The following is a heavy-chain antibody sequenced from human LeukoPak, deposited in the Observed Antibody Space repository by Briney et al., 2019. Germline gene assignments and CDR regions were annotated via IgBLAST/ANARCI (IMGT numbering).Heavy chain of an antibody. Sequence: GRSLRLSCAASGFTFSSYAMSWVRQAPGKGLEWVSTISGSGGSTYYADSVKGRFTISRDNSKNTLCLQMNSLRAEDTALYYCAKDQGIGWTKDAFDIWGQGTMVTVSS. D-gene: IGHD6-19*01. J-gene: IGHJ3*02. CDR2: ISGSGGST. CDR3: AKDQGIGWTKDAFDI. CDR1: GFTFSSYA. V-gene: IGHV3-23*01.